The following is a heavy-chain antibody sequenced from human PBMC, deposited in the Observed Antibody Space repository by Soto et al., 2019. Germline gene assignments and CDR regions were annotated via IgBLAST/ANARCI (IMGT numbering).Heavy chain of an antibody. Sequence: TGGSLRLSCAASGFTFSSYAMHWVRQAPGKGLEWVAVISYDGSNKYYADSVKGRFTISRDNSKNTLYLQMNSLRAEDTAVYYCARDLPARPYYYYGMDVWGQGTTVTVSS. CDR2: ISYDGSNK. J-gene: IGHJ6*02. V-gene: IGHV3-30-3*01. CDR3: ARDLPARPYYYYGMDV. D-gene: IGHD2-2*01. CDR1: GFTFSSYA.